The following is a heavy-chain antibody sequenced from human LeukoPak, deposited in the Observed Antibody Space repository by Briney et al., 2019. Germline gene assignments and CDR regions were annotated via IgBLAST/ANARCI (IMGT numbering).Heavy chain of an antibody. Sequence: SETLSLTCAVSGGSVSHSNWWTWVRQSPGKGLEWIGEVHPSEGTNYNPSLRSRVTISLDKSKNQFSLELNSVTAADTAVYYCARWSYSSQLDYWGQGTLVTVSS. V-gene: IGHV4-4*02. CDR3: ARWSYSSQLDY. CDR2: VHPSEGT. CDR1: GGSVSHSNW. D-gene: IGHD3-10*01. J-gene: IGHJ4*02.